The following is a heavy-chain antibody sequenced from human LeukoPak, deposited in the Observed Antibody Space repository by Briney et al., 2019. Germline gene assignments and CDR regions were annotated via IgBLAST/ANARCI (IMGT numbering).Heavy chain of an antibody. V-gene: IGHV3-23*01. CDR1: GFTFSSYA. J-gene: IGHJ4*02. Sequence: GGSLRLSCAASGFTFSSYAMSWVRQAPGQGLEWVSAISGSGGSTYYADSVKGRFTISRDNSKNTLHLQMNSLRAEDTAVYYCSKDQPLYGCYSGFFDYWGQGTLVTVSS. CDR2: ISGSGGST. D-gene: IGHD3-22*01. CDR3: SKDQPLYGCYSGFFDY.